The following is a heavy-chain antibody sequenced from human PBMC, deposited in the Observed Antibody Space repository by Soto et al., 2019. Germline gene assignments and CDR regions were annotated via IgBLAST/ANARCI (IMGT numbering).Heavy chain of an antibody. D-gene: IGHD2-15*01. V-gene: IGHV4-34*01. CDR3: ARGGQGGFDL. J-gene: IGHJ2*01. Sequence: QVQLQQWGAGLFKPSETLSLTCAVYGGSFSGYYWSWIRQPPGKGLEWIGEINHIGSTNYNPSLKCRDTLSVDPSKNQFSLKVSSVTAADTAVYYGARGGQGGFDLWGRGTLVTVSS. CDR1: GGSFSGYY. CDR2: INHIGST.